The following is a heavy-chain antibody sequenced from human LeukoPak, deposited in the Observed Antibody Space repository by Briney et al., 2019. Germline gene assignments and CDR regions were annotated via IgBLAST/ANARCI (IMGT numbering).Heavy chain of an antibody. J-gene: IGHJ6*04. CDR3: ARGYSGYGGHYYYGMDV. V-gene: IGHV4-34*01. D-gene: IGHD5-12*01. CDR2: INHSGST. Sequence: SETLSLTCAVYGGSFSGYYWSWIRQPPGKGLEWIGEINHSGSTNYNPSLKSRVTISVDTSKNQFSLKLSSVTAADTAVYYCARGYSGYGGHYYYGMDVWGKGTTVTVSS. CDR1: GGSFSGYY.